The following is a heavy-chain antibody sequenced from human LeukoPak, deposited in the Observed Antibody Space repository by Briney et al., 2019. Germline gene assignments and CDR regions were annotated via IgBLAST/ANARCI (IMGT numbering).Heavy chain of an antibody. V-gene: IGHV3-49*03. CDR1: GFTFGDYA. J-gene: IGHJ6*02. CDR2: IRSKAYGGTT. Sequence: GGSLRLSCKASGFTFGDYAMSWFRQAPGKGLEWVGFIRSKAYGGTTEYAASVKGRFTISRDDSKSIAYLQMNSLKTEDTAVYYCTRELIHYCSGGSCYFYGMYVWGQGTTVTVSS. D-gene: IGHD2-15*01. CDR3: TRELIHYCSGGSCYFYGMYV.